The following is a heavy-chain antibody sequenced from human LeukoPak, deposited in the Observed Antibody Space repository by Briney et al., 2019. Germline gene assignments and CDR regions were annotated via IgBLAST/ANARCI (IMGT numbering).Heavy chain of an antibody. Sequence: PSETLSLTCTVSGGSISSSTYDWGWIRQPPGKGLEWIGNIHYSGITHYNPSLKSRDTITVDPSKNQFSLKLSSVTAADTAVYFCARRPYYYDSNESWGQGTLVTVSS. V-gene: IGHV4-39*01. CDR2: IHYSGIT. J-gene: IGHJ5*02. CDR1: GGSISSSTYD. D-gene: IGHD3-22*01. CDR3: ARRPYYYDSNES.